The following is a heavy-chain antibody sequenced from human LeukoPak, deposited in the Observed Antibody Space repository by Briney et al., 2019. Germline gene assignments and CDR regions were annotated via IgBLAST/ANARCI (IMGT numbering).Heavy chain of an antibody. CDR1: GLTVRSNY. D-gene: IGHD6-13*01. V-gene: IGHV3-53*01. CDR3: ARCDSSRWNGIDY. J-gene: IGHJ4*02. CDR2: IHSGGNT. Sequence: GGSLRLSCAASGLTVRSNYMGWVRQAPGKGLEWVSVIHSGGNTYYADSVKGRFTISRDNSRNTMDLQMNSLRAEDTAVYYCARCDSSRWNGIDYWGKGTLVTVSS.